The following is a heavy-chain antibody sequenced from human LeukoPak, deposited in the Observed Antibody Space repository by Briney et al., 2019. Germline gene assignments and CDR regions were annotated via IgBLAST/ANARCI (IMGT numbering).Heavy chain of an antibody. CDR1: GYTFTGYY. V-gene: IGHV1-2*02. Sequence: ASVKVSCKASGYTFTGYYMHWVRQAPGQGLEWMGWINPNSGGTNYAQKFQGRVTMTRDTSISTAYMELSRLRSDDTAVYYCAREAGITGTTRGSHDAFDIWGQGTMVTVPS. CDR2: INPNSGGT. CDR3: AREAGITGTTRGSHDAFDI. D-gene: IGHD1-7*01. J-gene: IGHJ3*02.